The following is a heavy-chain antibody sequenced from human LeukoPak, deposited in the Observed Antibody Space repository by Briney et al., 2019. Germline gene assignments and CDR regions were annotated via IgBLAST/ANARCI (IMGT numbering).Heavy chain of an antibody. CDR1: GFTFSSYG. CDR2: ISYDGSNK. D-gene: IGHD6-19*01. Sequence: GGSLRLSCAASGFTFSSYGMHWVRQAPGKGLEWVAVISYDGSNKYYADSVKGRFTISRDNSKNTPYLQMNSLRAEDTAVYYCAKEYLQGYSSGWYGLDYWGQGTLVTVSS. J-gene: IGHJ4*02. V-gene: IGHV3-30*18. CDR3: AKEYLQGYSSGWYGLDY.